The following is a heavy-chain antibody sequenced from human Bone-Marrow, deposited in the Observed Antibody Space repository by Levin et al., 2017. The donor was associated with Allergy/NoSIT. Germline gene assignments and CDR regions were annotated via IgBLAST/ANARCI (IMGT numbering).Heavy chain of an antibody. D-gene: IGHD3-3*01. CDR1: GFTFDDYA. Sequence: GGSLRLSCAASGFTFDDYAMHWVRQAPGKGLEWVSGISCNSGSIYYADSVKGRFTISRDNAKNSLFLQMNSLRAEDTALYYCSKGPAFWSGTPNGLDTWGQGTLVTVSS. J-gene: IGHJ5*02. CDR2: ISCNSGSI. CDR3: SKGPAFWSGTPNGLDT. V-gene: IGHV3-9*01.